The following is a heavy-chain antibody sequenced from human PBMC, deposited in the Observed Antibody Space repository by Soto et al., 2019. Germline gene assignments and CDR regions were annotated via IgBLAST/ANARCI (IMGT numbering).Heavy chain of an antibody. CDR2: IYHTGTT. D-gene: IGHD3-22*01. CDR3: ARGVNYYDSSGSSWFDP. J-gene: IGHJ5*02. V-gene: IGHV4-30-2*01. Sequence: WTWIRQPPGKGLEWIGFIYHTGTTYYNPSLKSRVTISVDRSKNQFSLKLNSVTAADTVVYYCARGVNYYDSSGSSWFDPWGQGALVTVSS.